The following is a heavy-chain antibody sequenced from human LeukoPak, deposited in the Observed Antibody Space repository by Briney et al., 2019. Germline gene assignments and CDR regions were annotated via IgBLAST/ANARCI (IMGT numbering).Heavy chain of an antibody. CDR3: ARYGSAWYIDS. J-gene: IGHJ4*02. CDR1: GGSFSGYY. V-gene: IGHV4-34*01. Sequence: SETLSLTCAVYGGSFSGYYWSWIRQPPGKGLEWIGEINHSGSTNYNPSLKSRVTISVDTSKNQSSLQLNSVTPDDTAVYYCARYGSAWYIDSWGQGTLVTVSS. CDR2: INHSGST. D-gene: IGHD6-19*01.